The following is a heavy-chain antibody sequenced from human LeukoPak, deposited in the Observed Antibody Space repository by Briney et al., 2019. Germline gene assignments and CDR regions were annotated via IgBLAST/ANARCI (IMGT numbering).Heavy chain of an antibody. D-gene: IGHD1-26*01. CDR1: GYSFPSYG. V-gene: IGHV1-18*01. CDR2: ISPYTGNT. CDR3: ARDPEGTYSGSYEAEYFDP. Sequence: ASVKVSCKASGYSFPSYGISWVRQAPGQGLEWMGWISPYTGNTHYAQKFQGRVSMTTDTSTNTAYMEVRSLRSDDTAVCFCARDPEGTYSGSYEAEYFDPWGLGTLVTVSS. J-gene: IGHJ5*02.